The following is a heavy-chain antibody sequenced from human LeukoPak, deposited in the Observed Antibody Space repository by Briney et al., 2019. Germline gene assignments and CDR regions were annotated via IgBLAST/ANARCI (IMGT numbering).Heavy chain of an antibody. V-gene: IGHV1-2*02. CDR2: INPNSGGT. D-gene: IGHD3-10*01. CDR3: ARQGFGELTIWEPFDY. J-gene: IGHJ4*02. CDR1: GYTFTGYY. Sequence: RASVKVSCKASGYTFTGYYMHWVRQAPGQGLEWMGWINPNSGGTYYAQKFQGRVTMTRDTSISTAYMELSRLRSDDTAVYYCARQGFGELTIWEPFDYWGQGTLVTVSS.